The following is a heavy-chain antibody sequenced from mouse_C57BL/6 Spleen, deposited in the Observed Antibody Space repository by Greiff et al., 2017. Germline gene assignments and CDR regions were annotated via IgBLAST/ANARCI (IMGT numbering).Heavy chain of an antibody. D-gene: IGHD1-1*01. CDR2: INPNNGGT. J-gene: IGHJ2*01. CDR3: AREGGTTDFDY. V-gene: IGHV1-22*01. Sequence: SGPELVKPGASVKMSCKASGYTFTDYNMHWVKQSHGKSLEWIGYINPNNGGTSYNQKFKGKATLTVNKSSSTAYMELRSLTSEDSAVYYCAREGGTTDFDYWGQGTTLTVSS. CDR1: GYTFTDYN.